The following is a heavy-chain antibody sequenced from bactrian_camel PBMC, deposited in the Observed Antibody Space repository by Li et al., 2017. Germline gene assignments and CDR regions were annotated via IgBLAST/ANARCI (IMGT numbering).Heavy chain of an antibody. CDR2: INRDGIT. D-gene: IGHD3*01. Sequence: HVQLVESGGGSVQAGGSLRLSCAASAYICSSYCMGWFRQAPGTEREGVAVINRDGITRYADSVKGRFTISQDFRGNTLSLEMTKLKPEDTAIYYCAARSRVGLSPCDFARYNYWGQGTQVTVS. CDR1: AYICSSYC. CDR3: AARSRVGLSPCDFARYNY. V-gene: IGHV3S53*01. J-gene: IGHJ4*01.